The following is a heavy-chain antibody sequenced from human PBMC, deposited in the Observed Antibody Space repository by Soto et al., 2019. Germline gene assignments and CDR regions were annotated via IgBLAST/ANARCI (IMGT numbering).Heavy chain of an antibody. CDR2: MSYDGSNK. CDR3: ARDGGAY. V-gene: IGHV3-30-3*01. CDR1: GFTFSSYA. D-gene: IGHD3-16*01. Sequence: QVQLVESGGGVVQPGRSLRLSCAASGFTFSSYAMHWVRRAPGKGLEWMAVMSYDGSNKYYADSVKGRFTISRDNSKNRLYLQMYSLRPEDTALYYCARDGGAYWGQGPLVIVSS. J-gene: IGHJ4*02.